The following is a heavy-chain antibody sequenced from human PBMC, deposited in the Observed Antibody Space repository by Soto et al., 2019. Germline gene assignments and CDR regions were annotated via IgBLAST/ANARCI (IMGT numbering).Heavy chain of an antibody. J-gene: IGHJ5*02. Sequence: EVQLLESGGGLVQPGGSLRLSCAASGFTFSSYAMSWVRQAPGKGPEWVSGITNSGGSTYYADSVKGRFTISRDNSKNTLYLQMNSLRAEDTAVYYCAKDPFEETTIFAVVIRPSWFDPWGQGILVTVSS. CDR2: ITNSGGST. CDR3: AKDPFEETTIFAVVIRPSWFDP. CDR1: GFTFSSYA. D-gene: IGHD3-3*01. V-gene: IGHV3-23*01.